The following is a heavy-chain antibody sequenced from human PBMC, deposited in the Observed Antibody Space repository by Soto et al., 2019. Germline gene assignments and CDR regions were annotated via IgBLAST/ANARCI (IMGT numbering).Heavy chain of an antibody. CDR2: INPSSGGT. J-gene: IGHJ4*02. CDR1: GYTFTNYA. D-gene: IGHD1-1*01. Sequence: ASVKVSCEASGYTFTNYAVHCVRQAPGQRLEWMGWINPSSGGTNYAQKLQGWVTMTRDTSISTAYMELSRLRSDDTAVYYCARAPESATTFDYWGQGTLVTVSS. V-gene: IGHV1-2*04. CDR3: ARAPESATTFDY.